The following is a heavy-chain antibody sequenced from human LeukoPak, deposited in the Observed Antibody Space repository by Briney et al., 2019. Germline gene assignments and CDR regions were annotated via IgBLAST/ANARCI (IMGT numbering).Heavy chain of an antibody. V-gene: IGHV3-48*03. D-gene: IGHD6-13*01. CDR3: ATSQGSWPDYFDY. CDR2: ISTRGSNI. CDR1: GLTFSRYE. Sequence: GGSLRLSCAASGLTFSRYEMNWVRQALGKGLEWVSYISTRGSNIYDADSAKGRFTISRDNAKHSLFLQMNSLRAEDTAVYYCATSQGSWPDYFDYWGQGTLVTVSS. J-gene: IGHJ4*02.